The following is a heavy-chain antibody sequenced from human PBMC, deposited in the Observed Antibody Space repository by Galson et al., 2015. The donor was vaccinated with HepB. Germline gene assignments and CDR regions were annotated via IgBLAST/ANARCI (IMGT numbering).Heavy chain of an antibody. D-gene: IGHD3-3*01. J-gene: IGHJ4*02. CDR3: ANPQPGDPISGEDTEGY. V-gene: IGHV3-23*01. CDR1: GFTFSSYA. Sequence: SLRLSCAASGFTFSSYAMSWVRQAPGKGLEWVSAISGSGGSTYYADSVKGRFTISRDNSKNTLYLQMNSLRAEDTAVYYCANPQPGDPISGEDTEGYWGQRTLVTVSS. CDR2: ISGSGGST.